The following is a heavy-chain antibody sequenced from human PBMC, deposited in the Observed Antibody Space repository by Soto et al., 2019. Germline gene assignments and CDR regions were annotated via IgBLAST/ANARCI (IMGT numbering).Heavy chain of an antibody. J-gene: IGHJ6*02. CDR3: ARVSGSSYYGMDV. V-gene: IGHV4-4*02. D-gene: IGHD1-26*01. CDR1: GGSISSSNW. CDR2: IYHSGRT. Sequence: QVQLQESGPGLVKPSGTLSLTCAVSGGSISSSNWWSWVRQPPGKGLEWIGEIYHSGRTNYYPSLKGRVTISVDKSKNQFSRKLSSVTAADTAVYYWARVSGSSYYGMDVWGQGTTVTVSS.